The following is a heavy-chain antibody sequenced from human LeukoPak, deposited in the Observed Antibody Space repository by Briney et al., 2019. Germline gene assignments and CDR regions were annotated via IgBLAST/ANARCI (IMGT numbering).Heavy chain of an antibody. CDR1: GGTFSSYA. Sequence: ASLKVSCKASGGTFSSYAISWVRQAPGQGLEWMGRIIPILGIANYAQKLQGRVTITADKSTSTAYMELSSLRSEDTAVYYCARSGTGDELTYDYWGQGTLVTVSS. D-gene: IGHD7-27*01. CDR2: IIPILGIA. CDR3: ARSGTGDELTYDY. J-gene: IGHJ4*02. V-gene: IGHV1-69*04.